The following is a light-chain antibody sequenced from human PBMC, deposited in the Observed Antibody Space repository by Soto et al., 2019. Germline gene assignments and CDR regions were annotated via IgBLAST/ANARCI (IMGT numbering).Light chain of an antibody. V-gene: IGLV1-40*01. Sequence: QSVLTQPASVSGAPGQRVTISCTGSSSNIGAGYDVHWYQQLPGTAPKLLIYGNSNRPSGVPDRVSGSKSGTSASLAITGLQAEDESDYYCQSYDSSLSGYVFGTGTKVTVL. CDR3: QSYDSSLSGYV. J-gene: IGLJ1*01. CDR1: SSNIGAGYD. CDR2: GNS.